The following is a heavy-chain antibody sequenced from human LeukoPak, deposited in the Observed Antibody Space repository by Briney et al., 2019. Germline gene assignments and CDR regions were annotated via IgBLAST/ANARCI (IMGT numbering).Heavy chain of an antibody. Sequence: GGSLTLSCAASGFTFSSYSMNWVRQAPGKGLEWVSSISSSSSCIYYAHSVKGRFTISRDNAKNSLYLQMNSLRAEDTAVYYCARDPVAAAGTSRSYYYYYMDVWGKGTTVTVSS. J-gene: IGHJ6*03. V-gene: IGHV3-21*01. CDR2: ISSSSSCI. CDR3: ARDPVAAAGTSRSYYYYYMDV. D-gene: IGHD6-13*01. CDR1: GFTFSSYS.